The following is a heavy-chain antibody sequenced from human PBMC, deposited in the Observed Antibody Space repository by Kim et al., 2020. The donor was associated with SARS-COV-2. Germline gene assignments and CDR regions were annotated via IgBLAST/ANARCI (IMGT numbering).Heavy chain of an antibody. D-gene: IGHD3-22*01. V-gene: IGHV4-4*02. CDR2: IYHGGRT. CDR1: GGSFSSSTW. J-gene: IGHJ3*02. Sequence: SETLSLTCAVSGGSFSSSTWWSWVRQPPGKGRGGIGKIYHGGRTNYNRSLKSRVTISVDKSKNQFSLKLSSVTAADTAVYYCARTPNLNYYDSSFPFDIWGQGTMVTVSS. CDR3: ARTPNLNYYDSSFPFDI.